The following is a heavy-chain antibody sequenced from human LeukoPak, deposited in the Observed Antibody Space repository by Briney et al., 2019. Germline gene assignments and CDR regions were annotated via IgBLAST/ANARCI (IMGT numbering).Heavy chain of an antibody. CDR3: ALGGGYFDY. CDR2: IYHSGNT. D-gene: IGHD2-15*01. J-gene: IGHJ4*02. V-gene: IGHV4-30-2*01. CDR1: DDSISSGGYY. Sequence: SQTLSLTCTVSDDSISSGGYYWSWIRQPTGKGLEWIGYIYHSGNTYYNPSLKSRITISLDRPKNQFSLKLSSMTAADTAVYYCALGGGYFDYWGQGTLVTVSS.